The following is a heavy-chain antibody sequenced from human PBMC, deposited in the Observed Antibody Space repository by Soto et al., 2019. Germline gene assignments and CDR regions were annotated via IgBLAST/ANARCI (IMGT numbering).Heavy chain of an antibody. CDR3: ARSTFGVVITHFDY. CDR2: ISSSSSTI. D-gene: IGHD3-3*01. V-gene: IGHV3-48*01. J-gene: IGHJ4*02. Sequence: GGSLRLSCAASGFTFSSYSMNWVRQAPGKGLEWVSYISSSSSTIYYADSVKGRFTISRDNAKNSLYLQMNSLRAEDTAVYYCARSTFGVVITHFDYWGQGTLVTVSS. CDR1: GFTFSSYS.